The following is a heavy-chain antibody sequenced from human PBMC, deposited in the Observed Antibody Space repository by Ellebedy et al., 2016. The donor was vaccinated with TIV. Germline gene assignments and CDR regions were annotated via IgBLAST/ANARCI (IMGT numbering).Heavy chain of an antibody. CDR1: GGSFSNYY. CDR2: INHSGSS. Sequence: SETLSLXXAVYGGSFSNYYWTWIRQSPGKGLEWIGQINHSGSSNCIPSLKSRVTISVDTSKSQFSLKLISVTAADTAVYYCARVVGAYTRSSLGWFNPWGQGTLVIVSS. J-gene: IGHJ5*02. CDR3: ARVVGAYTRSSLGWFNP. D-gene: IGHD6-6*01. V-gene: IGHV4-34*01.